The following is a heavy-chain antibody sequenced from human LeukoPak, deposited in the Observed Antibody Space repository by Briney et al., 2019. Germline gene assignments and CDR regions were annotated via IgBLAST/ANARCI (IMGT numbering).Heavy chain of an antibody. V-gene: IGHV3-7*01. J-gene: IGHJ4*02. CDR3: ARDLEGAAAAGSNY. CDR2: IKQDGSEK. D-gene: IGHD6-13*01. CDR1: GFTFSSYW. Sequence: GGSLRLSCAASGFTFSSYWMSWVRQAPGKGLEWVANIKQDGSEKYYVDSVKGRFTISRDNAKNSLYLQMSSLRAEDTAVYYCARDLEGAAAAGSNYWGQGTLVTVSS.